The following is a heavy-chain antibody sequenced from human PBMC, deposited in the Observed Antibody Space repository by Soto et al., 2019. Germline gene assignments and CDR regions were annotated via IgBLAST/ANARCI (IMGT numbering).Heavy chain of an antibody. CDR1: GFTFSSYA. Sequence: QVQLVESGGGVVQPGRSLRLSCAASGFTFSSYAMHWVRQAPGKGLEWVAVISYDGSNKYYADSVKGRFTISRDNSNNTLYLQMNSLRAEDTAVYYCARISSGTGYGMDVWGQGTTVTVSS. D-gene: IGHD6-19*01. CDR2: ISYDGSNK. J-gene: IGHJ6*02. V-gene: IGHV3-30-3*01. CDR3: ARISSGTGYGMDV.